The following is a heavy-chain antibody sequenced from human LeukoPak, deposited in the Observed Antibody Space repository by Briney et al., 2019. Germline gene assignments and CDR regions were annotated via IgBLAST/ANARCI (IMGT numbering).Heavy chain of an antibody. V-gene: IGHV1-2*02. CDR2: INCNSGDA. CDR1: GYSFTEHY. D-gene: IGHD2-8*01. CDR3: ARSAGHCSNGICFTDYYMDV. J-gene: IGHJ6*03. Sequence: EASVKVSCKASGYSFTEHYIYWVRQAPGQGLEWVGRINCNSGDANSAQKFQGRVTMTRDTSVSTAYMDLSSVTSDDSAVYFCARSAGHCSNGICFTDYYMDVWGRGTTVTVSS.